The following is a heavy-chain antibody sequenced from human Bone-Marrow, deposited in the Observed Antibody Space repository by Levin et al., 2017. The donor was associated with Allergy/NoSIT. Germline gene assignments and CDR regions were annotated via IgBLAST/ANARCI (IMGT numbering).Heavy chain of an antibody. CDR1: GFTFSDYY. Sequence: PGGSLRLSCAASGFTFSDYYMSWIRQAPGKGLEWVSYISSSGSTIYYADSVKGRFTISRDNAKNSLYLQMNSLRAEDTAVYYCARDTNREGCSGGSCHDAFDIWGQGTMVTVSS. CDR2: ISSSGSTI. CDR3: ARDTNREGCSGGSCHDAFDI. D-gene: IGHD2-15*01. V-gene: IGHV3-11*01. J-gene: IGHJ3*02.